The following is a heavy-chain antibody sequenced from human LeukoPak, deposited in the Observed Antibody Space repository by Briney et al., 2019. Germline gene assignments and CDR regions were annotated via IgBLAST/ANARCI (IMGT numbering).Heavy chain of an antibody. CDR2: INHSGST. CDR3: ARLGYSSSWPAYYYYYYMDV. CDR1: GGSFSGYY. J-gene: IGHJ6*03. D-gene: IGHD6-13*01. Sequence: SETLSLTCAVYGGSFSGYYWSWIRQPPGKGLEWIGEINHSGSTNYNPSLKSRVTISVDTSKSQFSLKLSSVTAADTAVYYCARLGYSSSWPAYYYYYYMDVWGKGTTVTVSS. V-gene: IGHV4-34*01.